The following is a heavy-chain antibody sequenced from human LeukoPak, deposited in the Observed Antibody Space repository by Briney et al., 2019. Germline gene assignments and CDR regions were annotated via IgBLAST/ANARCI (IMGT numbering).Heavy chain of an antibody. V-gene: IGHV3-74*01. Sequence: GGSLRLSCVASGFTFSRYWMHWVRQAPGKGLVWVSRINSDGRSTNYADSVKGRFSISRDNAENTLYLQMNSLRVEDTAVYYCARDVRRVGAFDYWGQGTLVTVSS. CDR1: GFTFSRYW. CDR3: ARDVRRVGAFDY. D-gene: IGHD1-26*01. CDR2: INSDGRST. J-gene: IGHJ4*02.